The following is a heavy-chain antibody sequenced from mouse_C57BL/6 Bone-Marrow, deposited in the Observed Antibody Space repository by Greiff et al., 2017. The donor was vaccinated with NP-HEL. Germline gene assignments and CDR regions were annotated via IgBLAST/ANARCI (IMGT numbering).Heavy chain of an antibody. CDR3: ARRGRVVDGAMDD. D-gene: IGHD1-1*01. Sequence: VQLQQSGAELVRPGTSVKVSCKASGYAFTNYLIEWVKQRPGQGLEWIGVINPGSGGTNYNEKFKGKATLTADKSSSTAYMQLSSLTSEDSAVYFCARRGRVVDGAMDDWGQGTSVTVSS. J-gene: IGHJ4*01. CDR2: INPGSGGT. V-gene: IGHV1-54*01. CDR1: GYAFTNYL.